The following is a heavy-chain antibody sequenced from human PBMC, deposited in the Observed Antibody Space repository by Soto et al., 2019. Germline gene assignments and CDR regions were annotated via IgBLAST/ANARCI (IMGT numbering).Heavy chain of an antibody. CDR1: GFTLSYYA. CDR2: LGDSDDTA. Sequence: GGSLRLSCVGSGFTLSYYAMDWVRQAPGKGPEWVSLLGDSDDTAYYTDSVQGRFTMSRDKSKNTLYLQMSSLRAEDTAIYYCVREGSRWSSRGSFDFWGRGTMVTVSS. J-gene: IGHJ3*01. CDR3: VREGSRWSSRGSFDF. D-gene: IGHD6-19*01. V-gene: IGHV3-23*01.